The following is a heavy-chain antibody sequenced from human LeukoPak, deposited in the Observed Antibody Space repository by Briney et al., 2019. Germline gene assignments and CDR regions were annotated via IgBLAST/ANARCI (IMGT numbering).Heavy chain of an antibody. CDR1: GFTFSGYW. CDR3: ARDGVTMVRGAFDY. J-gene: IGHJ4*02. CDR2: ISSSSSTI. D-gene: IGHD3-10*01. Sequence: QAGGSLRLSCAASGFTFSGYWMSWVRQAPGKGLEWVPYISSSSSTIYYADSVKGRFTISRDNAKNSLYVQMNSLRAEDTAVYYCARDGVTMVRGAFDYWGQGTLVTVPS. V-gene: IGHV3-48*01.